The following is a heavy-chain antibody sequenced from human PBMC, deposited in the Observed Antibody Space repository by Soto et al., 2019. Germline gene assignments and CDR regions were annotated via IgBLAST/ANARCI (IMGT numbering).Heavy chain of an antibody. D-gene: IGHD2-2*01. V-gene: IGHV4-39*01. CDR1: GTPISTIVYL. J-gene: IGHJ6*02. Sequence: SEILPPTSTAFGTPISTIVYLGGWSPQPPGQGLQWIGLFLYCGSTHYNPSLKSRFTVSVDTSKNQFSLKVSSVTAADTAVYYCVRLQGYCITTGCYGHYAMDVWGQGTTVTVSS. CDR3: VRLQGYCITTGCYGHYAMDV. CDR2: FLYCGST.